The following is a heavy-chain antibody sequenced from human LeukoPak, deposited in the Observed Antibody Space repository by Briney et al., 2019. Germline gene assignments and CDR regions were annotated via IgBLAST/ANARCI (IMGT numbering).Heavy chain of an antibody. V-gene: IGHV1-18*01. Sequence: ASVKVSCKASGGTFSSYAISWVRQAPGQGLEWMGWISAYNGNTNYVQELQGRVTMTTDTSTNTAYMVLRSLRSDDTAVYYCARRVGTTYFDDWGQGTLVTVSS. J-gene: IGHJ4*02. CDR2: ISAYNGNT. CDR1: GGTFSSYA. CDR3: ARRVGTTYFDD. D-gene: IGHD1-26*01.